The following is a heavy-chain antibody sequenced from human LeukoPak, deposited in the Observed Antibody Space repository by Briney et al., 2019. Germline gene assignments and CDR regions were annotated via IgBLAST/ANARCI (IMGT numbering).Heavy chain of an antibody. CDR2: IKQDRSEK. D-gene: IGHD4-17*01. CDR3: ARDADQTTVTYDY. J-gene: IGHJ4*02. V-gene: IGHV3-7*01. CDR1: GFTFSNYW. Sequence: PGGSLRLSCAASGFTFSNYWMSWVRQAPGKGLEWVANIKQDRSEKYYVDSVKGRFTISRDNAKNSLYLQMNSLRAEDTAVYYCARDADQTTVTYDYWGQGTLVTVSS.